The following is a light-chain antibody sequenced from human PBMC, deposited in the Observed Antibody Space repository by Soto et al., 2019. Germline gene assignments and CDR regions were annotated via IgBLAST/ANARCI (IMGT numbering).Light chain of an antibody. J-gene: IGKJ2*01. CDR3: QQYGGSPPYS. Sequence: EIVLTQSPGTLSLSPGERATLSCRASHSVSSRYLAWYQQKPGQAPRLLIYGASSRATGIPDRFSGSGSGKDFTLSISRLEPEDFAVDYCQQYGGSPPYSFGEGTKLEIK. CDR1: HSVSSRY. V-gene: IGKV3-20*01. CDR2: GAS.